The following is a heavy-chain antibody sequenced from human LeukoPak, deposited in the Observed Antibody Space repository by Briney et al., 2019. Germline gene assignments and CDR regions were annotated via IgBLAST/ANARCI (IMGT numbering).Heavy chain of an antibody. CDR1: GFSFSSYW. Sequence: GGSLRLSCAASGFSFSSYWMHWVRQVPGKGLQWVANIKEDGSEQHCVDSVKGRFTISRDNTKNSLYLQMNSLSVEDTAAYYCARFRGGIWGQGTMVTVSS. J-gene: IGHJ3*02. D-gene: IGHD3-16*01. CDR3: ARFRGGI. CDR2: IKEDGSEQ. V-gene: IGHV3-7*01.